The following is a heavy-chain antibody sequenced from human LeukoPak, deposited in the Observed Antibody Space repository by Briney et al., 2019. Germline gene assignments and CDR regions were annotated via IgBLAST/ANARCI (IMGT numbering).Heavy chain of an antibody. D-gene: IGHD2-2*01. CDR1: GGSISSGSYY. J-gene: IGHJ4*02. CDR2: IYTSGST. CDR3: ARGTLYCSSTSCLKYYFDY. V-gene: IGHV4-61*02. Sequence: SQTLSLTCTVSGGSISSGSYYWSWIWQPAGKGLEWIGRIYTSGSTNYNPSLKSRVTISVDTSKNQFSLKLSSVTAADTAVYYCARGTLYCSSTSCLKYYFDYWGQGTLVTVSS.